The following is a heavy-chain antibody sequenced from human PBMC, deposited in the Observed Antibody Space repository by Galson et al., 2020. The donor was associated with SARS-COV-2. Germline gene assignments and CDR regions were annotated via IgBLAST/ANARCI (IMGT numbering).Heavy chain of an antibody. D-gene: IGHD3-10*01. Sequence: SETLSLTCTVSGYPISSGYYWGWIRQPPGKGPEGIGSFYHGGATYHNPSLRSRVTILVDTSKNQFSLKLSSVTAADTAVYSCARDGYASGSFDYWGQGTLVTVSS. CDR3: ARDGYASGSFDY. CDR2: FYHGGAT. V-gene: IGHV4-38-2*02. J-gene: IGHJ4*02. CDR1: GYPISSGYY.